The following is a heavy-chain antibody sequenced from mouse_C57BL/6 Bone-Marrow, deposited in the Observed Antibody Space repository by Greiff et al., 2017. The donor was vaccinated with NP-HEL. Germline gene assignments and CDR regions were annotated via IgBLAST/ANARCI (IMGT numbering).Heavy chain of an antibody. CDR3: TTWGSLWYFDY. J-gene: IGHJ2*01. V-gene: IGHV14-4*01. Sequence: VQLQQSGAELVRPGASVKLSCTASGFNIKDDYMHWVKQRPEQGLEWIGWIDPENGDTEFASKFQGQATITADTSSNKAYLQLSSLTSEDTAVYYCTTWGSLWYFDYWGQGTTLTVSS. CDR1: GFNIKDDY. CDR2: IDPENGDT. D-gene: IGHD6-2*01.